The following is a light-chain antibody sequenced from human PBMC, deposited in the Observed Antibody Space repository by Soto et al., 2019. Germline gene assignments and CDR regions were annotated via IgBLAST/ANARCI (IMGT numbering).Light chain of an antibody. CDR3: CSYAGSSTFLVV. J-gene: IGLJ2*01. CDR2: EGS. V-gene: IGLV2-23*01. Sequence: QSVLTQPASVSGSPGQSITISCTGTSSDVGSYNLVSWYQQHPGKAPKLMIYEGSKRPSGVSNRFSGSKSGNTASLTISGLQAEDEADYYCCSYAGSSTFLVVFGVGTQLTVL. CDR1: SSDVGSYNL.